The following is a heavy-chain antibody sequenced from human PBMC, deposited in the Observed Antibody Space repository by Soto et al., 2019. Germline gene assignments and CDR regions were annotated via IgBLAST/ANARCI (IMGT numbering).Heavy chain of an antibody. V-gene: IGHV3-23*01. D-gene: IGHD5-12*01. CDR1: GFTFTSYS. CDR2: VNPGGYST. J-gene: IGHJ4*02. Sequence: EVQLLQSGGGLVQPGGSLRRSCAASGFTFTSYSMTWVRQTPGKGLEWVAAVNPGGYSTYYADSVKGRFTISRDNSNKTLYLQMNSLRAEDTAVYYCAKDLRAGSGYDFDYRDQGTLVTVSS. CDR3: AKDLRAGSGYDFDY.